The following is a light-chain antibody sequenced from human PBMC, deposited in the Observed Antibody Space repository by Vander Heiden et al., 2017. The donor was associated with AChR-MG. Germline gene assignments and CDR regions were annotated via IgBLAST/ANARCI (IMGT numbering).Light chain of an antibody. V-gene: IGKV3-15*01. Sequence: EVVMTQSPATLSVSPGERATLSCRASQSVRNNLAWYPQKPGQVPRLLIYGAPIRATVIPARFSGSGSGTDFTLTISSLQSEDLAVYYCQQYSDWPPVTFGGGTKVEI. CDR3: QQYSDWPPVT. J-gene: IGKJ4*01. CDR1: QSVRNN. CDR2: GAP.